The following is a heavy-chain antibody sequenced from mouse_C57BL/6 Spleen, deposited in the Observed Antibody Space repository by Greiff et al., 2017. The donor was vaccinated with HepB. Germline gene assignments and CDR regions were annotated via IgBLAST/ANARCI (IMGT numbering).Heavy chain of an antibody. Sequence: EVHLVESGEGLVKPGGSLKLSCAASGFTFSSYAMSWVRQTPEKRLEWVAYISSGGDYIYYADTVKGRFTISRDNARNTLYLQMSSLKSEDTAMYYCTREETGGFAYWGQGTLVTVSA. CDR3: TREETGGFAY. J-gene: IGHJ3*01. CDR1: GFTFSSYA. CDR2: ISSGGDYI. V-gene: IGHV5-9-1*02. D-gene: IGHD4-1*01.